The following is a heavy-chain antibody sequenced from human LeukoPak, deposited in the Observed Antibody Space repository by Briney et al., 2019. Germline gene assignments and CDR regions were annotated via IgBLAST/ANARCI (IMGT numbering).Heavy chain of an antibody. CDR1: GFTFSSYA. J-gene: IGHJ2*01. Sequence: GGSLRLSCAASGFTFSSYAMNWVRQAPGKGLEWVSSISSSSSYIYYADSVKGRFTISRDNAKNSLYLQMNSLRAEDTAVYYCARGSGGYWYFDLWGRGTLVTVSS. CDR3: ARGSGGYWYFDL. V-gene: IGHV3-21*01. D-gene: IGHD3-10*01. CDR2: ISSSSSYI.